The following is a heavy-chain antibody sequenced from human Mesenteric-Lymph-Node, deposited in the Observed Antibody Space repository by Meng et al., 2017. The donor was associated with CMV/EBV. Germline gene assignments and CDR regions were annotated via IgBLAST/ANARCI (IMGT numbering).Heavy chain of an antibody. J-gene: IGHJ4*02. V-gene: IGHV3-74*01. CDR2: INSDGSST. CDR3: ANAEMPGSTGDY. CDR1: GFTFSSYW. D-gene: IGHD2-8*02. Sequence: ETLSLTCAASGFTFSSYWMHWVRQAPGKGLVWVSRINSDGSSTSYADSVKGRFTISRDNAKNTLYLQMNSLRAEDSAVYYCANAEMPGSTGDYWGQGTLVTVSS.